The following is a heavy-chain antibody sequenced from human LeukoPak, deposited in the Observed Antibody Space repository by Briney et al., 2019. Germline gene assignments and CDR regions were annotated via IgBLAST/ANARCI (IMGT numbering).Heavy chain of an antibody. Sequence: SETLSLTCTVSGGSINSYYWSWIRQPPGKGLEWIGYIYSSGSTNYNPSLKSRVTISVDTSKNQFSLKLSSVTAADTAVYYCARGYSYYFDYRGQGTLVTVSS. CDR3: ARGYSYYFDY. CDR1: GGSINSYY. J-gene: IGHJ4*02. CDR2: IYSSGST. V-gene: IGHV4-59*01. D-gene: IGHD5-18*01.